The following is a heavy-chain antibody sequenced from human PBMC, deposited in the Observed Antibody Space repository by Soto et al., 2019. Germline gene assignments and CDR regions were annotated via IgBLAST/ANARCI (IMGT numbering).Heavy chain of an antibody. D-gene: IGHD3-22*01. CDR2: IDPSDSYT. J-gene: IGHJ4*02. V-gene: IGHV5-10-1*01. CDR1: GYSFTSYW. Sequence: GESLKISCKGSGYSFTSYWISWVRQMPGKGLEWMGRIDPSDSYTNYGPSFQGHVTISADKSISTAYLQWSSLKASDTAMYYCARELVSDYYDSSGYYNWGQGTLVTVSS. CDR3: ARELVSDYYDSSGYYN.